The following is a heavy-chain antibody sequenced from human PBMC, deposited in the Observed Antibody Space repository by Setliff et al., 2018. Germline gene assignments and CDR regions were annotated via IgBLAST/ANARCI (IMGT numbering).Heavy chain of an antibody. D-gene: IGHD6-13*01. Sequence: GASVKVSCKVSGYRLIEVSMHWVRQAPGKGLEWMGGFDPEDEETVYAQKFQGRVTMTEDTSTDTAYMELSSLRSEDTAVYYCATVEAITIAAAGTTIFDYWGQGTLVTVSS. CDR3: ATVEAITIAAAGTTIFDY. CDR1: GYRLIEVS. V-gene: IGHV1-24*01. CDR2: FDPEDEET. J-gene: IGHJ4*02.